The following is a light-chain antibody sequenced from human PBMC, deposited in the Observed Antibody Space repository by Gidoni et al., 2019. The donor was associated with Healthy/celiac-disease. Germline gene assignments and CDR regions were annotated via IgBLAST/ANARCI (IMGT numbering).Light chain of an antibody. J-gene: IGKJ4*01. V-gene: IGKV3-11*01. CDR3: QQRSNCPALT. CDR2: DAS. Sequence: EIVLTQTPATLSLSPAERATLSCRASQRVSSYLAGYPQKPGQAPTLLIYDASNRSTGIPARFSGSGSGTDFTLTISSLEPADFAVYYCQQRSNCPALTFXGXTKVEIK. CDR1: QRVSSY.